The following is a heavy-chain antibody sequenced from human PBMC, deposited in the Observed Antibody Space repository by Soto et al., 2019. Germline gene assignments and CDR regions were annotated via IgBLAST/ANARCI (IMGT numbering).Heavy chain of an antibody. CDR3: AREYGGYYYGSGSYYNVAFDI. J-gene: IGHJ3*02. CDR1: GFTFSSYG. V-gene: IGHV3-33*01. Sequence: GGSLRLSCAASGFTFSSYGMHWVRQAPGKGLAWVAVIWYDGSKKYYGDSVKGRFTISRDNSKNTLYLQMNSLRAEDTAVYYCAREYGGYYYGSGSYYNVAFDIWGQGTMVTVSS. CDR2: IWYDGSKK. D-gene: IGHD3-10*01.